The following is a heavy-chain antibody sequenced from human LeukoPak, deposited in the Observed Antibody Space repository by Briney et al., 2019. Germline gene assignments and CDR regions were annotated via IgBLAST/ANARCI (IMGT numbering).Heavy chain of an antibody. D-gene: IGHD3-22*01. CDR2: IKEDGSEK. CDR3: ARDRWLFDY. V-gene: IGHV3-7*01. CDR1: GFIFSSYE. Sequence: GGSLRLSCAASGFIFSSYEMNWVRQAPGKGLEWVANIKEDGSEKYYVDSVKGRFTISRDNAKNSVYLQMNSLRAEDTAVYYCARDRWLFDYWGQGIMVTVSS. J-gene: IGHJ4*02.